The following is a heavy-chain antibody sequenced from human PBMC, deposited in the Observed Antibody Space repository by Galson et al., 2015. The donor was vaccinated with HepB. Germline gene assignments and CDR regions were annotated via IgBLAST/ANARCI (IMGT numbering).Heavy chain of an antibody. Sequence: SLRLSCAASGFTFSSYSMNWVRQAPGKGLEWVSSISSSSSYIYYADSVKGRFTISRDNAKNSLYLQMNSLRAEETAVYYCAKGGGVGPWSWFDPWGQGTLVTVSS. D-gene: IGHD3-3*01. CDR1: GFTFSSYS. V-gene: IGHV3-21*01. CDR2: ISSSSSYI. J-gene: IGHJ5*02. CDR3: AKGGGVGPWSWFDP.